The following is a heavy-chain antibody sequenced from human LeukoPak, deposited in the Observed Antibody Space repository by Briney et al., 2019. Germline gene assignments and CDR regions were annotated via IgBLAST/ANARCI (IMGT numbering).Heavy chain of an antibody. CDR2: VSWDGDA. CDR3: VHLRHSSGYYQSFDY. D-gene: IGHD3-22*01. J-gene: IGHJ4*02. CDR1: GFSISTTGLG. Sequence: SGPTLVYPTQTLTLTCTMSGFSISTTGLGVGWIRQPPGKALGWLALVSWDGDARHSPSLRSRISISKDTSKNQVVFIMTDMDPVDTATYYCVHLRHSSGYYQSFDYWGQGTLVTVSS. V-gene: IGHV2-5*02.